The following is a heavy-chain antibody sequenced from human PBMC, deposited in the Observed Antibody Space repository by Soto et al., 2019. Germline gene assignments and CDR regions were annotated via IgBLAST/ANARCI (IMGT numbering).Heavy chain of an antibody. J-gene: IGHJ4*02. CDR3: AKTQNDILDY. CDR1: GFTFSNAW. CDR2: IKSKAYGGTT. V-gene: IGHV3-15*01. Sequence: GGSLRLSCAASGFTFSNAWMNWVRQGPGKGLEWVGRIKSKAYGGTTDYAAPVKGRFTISRDDSRDTLYLQMNSLRAEDTAVYYCAKTQNDILDYWGQGTLVTVSS. D-gene: IGHD3-9*01.